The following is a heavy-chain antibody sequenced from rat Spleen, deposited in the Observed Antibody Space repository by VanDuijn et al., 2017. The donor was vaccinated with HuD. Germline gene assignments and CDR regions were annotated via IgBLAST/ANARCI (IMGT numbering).Heavy chain of an antibody. D-gene: IGHD1-6*01. CDR2: IVDDGSNT. J-gene: IGHJ2*01. CDR3: ARGGFLRY. CDR1: GFTFSDYT. Sequence: EVQLVESGGGLVQPGRSLKLSCSASGFTFSDYTMAWVRQAPKKGLEWVAAIVDDGSNTFYRDSVKGRFTVSRDNAKSTLYLQMDSLRSEDTATYYCARGGFLRYWGQGVMVTVSS. V-gene: IGHV5-17*01.